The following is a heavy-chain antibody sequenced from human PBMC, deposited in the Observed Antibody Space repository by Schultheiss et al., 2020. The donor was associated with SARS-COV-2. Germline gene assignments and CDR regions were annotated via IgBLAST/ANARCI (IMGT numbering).Heavy chain of an antibody. J-gene: IGHJ6*02. CDR1: GYTFTSYY. D-gene: IGHD3-3*01. Sequence: ASVKVSCKASGYTFTSYYMHWVRQAPGQGLEWMGWINPNSGGTNYAQKFQGWVTMTRDTSISTAYMELSRLRSDDTAVYYCARHRGRGISGVIIPSALDVWGQGTTVTVSS. CDR3: ARHRGRGISGVIIPSALDV. V-gene: IGHV1-2*04. CDR2: INPNSGGT.